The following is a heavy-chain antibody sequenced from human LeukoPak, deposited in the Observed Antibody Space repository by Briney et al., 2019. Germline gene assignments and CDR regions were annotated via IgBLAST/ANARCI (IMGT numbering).Heavy chain of an antibody. CDR3: AKDKSGYDSLFDY. Sequence: PGGSLRLSCAASGFTFSSYAMSWARQAPGKGLEWVSAISGSGGSTYYADSVKGRFTISRDNSKNTLYLQMNSLRAEDTAVYYCAKDKSGYDSLFDYWGQGTLVTVSS. CDR2: ISGSGGST. V-gene: IGHV3-23*01. J-gene: IGHJ4*02. CDR1: GFTFSSYA. D-gene: IGHD5-12*01.